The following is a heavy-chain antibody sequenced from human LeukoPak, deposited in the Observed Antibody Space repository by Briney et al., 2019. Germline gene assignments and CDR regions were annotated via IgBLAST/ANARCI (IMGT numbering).Heavy chain of an antibody. J-gene: IGHJ6*04. V-gene: IGHV3-74*01. Sequence: PGGSLRLSCAASGFTFSSYWMHWVRQAPGKGLVWVSRINSDGSSTSYADSVKGRFTISRDNAKNTLYLQMNSLRAEDTAVYYCEREGGVAAPPNYYYGRAVWAKGTRVTVPS. CDR2: INSDGSST. D-gene: IGHD2-15*01. CDR3: EREGGVAAPPNYYYGRAV. CDR1: GFTFSSYW.